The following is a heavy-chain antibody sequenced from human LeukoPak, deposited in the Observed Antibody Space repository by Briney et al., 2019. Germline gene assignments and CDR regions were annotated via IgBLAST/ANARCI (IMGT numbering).Heavy chain of an antibody. D-gene: IGHD1-26*01. CDR1: GHTFTGYY. J-gene: IGHJ4*02. V-gene: IGHV1-2*02. CDR3: ARDGTRIVGATWVY. Sequence: ASVKVSCKASGHTFTGYYIHWVRQAPGQGLEWMGWINPNSGGTNYAQKFQGRVTMTRDTSISTAYMELSRLRSDDTAVYYCARDGTRIVGATWVYWGQGTLVTVSS. CDR2: INPNSGGT.